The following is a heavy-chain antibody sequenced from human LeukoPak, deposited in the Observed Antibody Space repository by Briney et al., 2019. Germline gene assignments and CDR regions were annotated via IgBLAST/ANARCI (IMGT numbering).Heavy chain of an antibody. D-gene: IGHD3-3*01. Sequence: GGSLRLSCTASGFTFSSYAMHWVRQAPGKGLEWVAVISYDGSNKYYADSVKGRFTISRDNSKNTLYLQMNSLRAEDTAAYYCARDLRFLEWLYYYYYMDVWGKGTTVTVSS. CDR3: ARDLRFLEWLYYYYYMDV. CDR1: GFTFSSYA. J-gene: IGHJ6*03. CDR2: ISYDGSNK. V-gene: IGHV3-30*04.